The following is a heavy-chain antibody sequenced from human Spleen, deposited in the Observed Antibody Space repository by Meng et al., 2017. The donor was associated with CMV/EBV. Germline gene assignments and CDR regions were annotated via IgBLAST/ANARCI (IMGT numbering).Heavy chain of an antibody. CDR2: IFPIFGTP. V-gene: IGHV1-69*05. J-gene: IGHJ4*02. D-gene: IGHD2/OR15-2a*01. Sequence: ASGGTFNTYPISWVRQAPGQGVEWMGGIFPIFGTPNYAQKFQGRVTITTDEATSTAYMALSSLRSEDTAVYYCASGLSTYSSTYFDYWGQGALVTVSS. CDR1: GGTFNTYP. CDR3: ASGLSTYSSTYFDY.